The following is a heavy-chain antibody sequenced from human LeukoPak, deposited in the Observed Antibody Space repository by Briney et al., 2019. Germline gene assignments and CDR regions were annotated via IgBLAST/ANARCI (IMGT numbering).Heavy chain of an antibody. CDR2: TYYSGST. V-gene: IGHV4-59*01. Sequence: PSETLSLTCTVSGGSISSYYWSWIRQPPGKGLEWIGYTYYSGSTNYNPSLKSRVTISVDTSKNQFSLKLSTVTAADTVVYYCARGDYYFDYWGQGTLVTVSS. CDR3: ARGDYYFDY. CDR1: GGSISSYY. J-gene: IGHJ4*02.